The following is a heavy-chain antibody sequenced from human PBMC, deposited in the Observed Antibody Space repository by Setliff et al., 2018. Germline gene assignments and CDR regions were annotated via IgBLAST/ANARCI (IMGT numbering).Heavy chain of an antibody. D-gene: IGHD3-16*01. CDR1: GYSFTSYW. Sequence: GAAMKITCKGSGYSFTSYWIGWVRQMPGKGLEWMGIIDPGDSDTRYSPSFQGQVTISADKSISTAYLHLNSLKASETAMYYWAIPEWGVNAFDIWGQGTMVTVSS. J-gene: IGHJ3*02. V-gene: IGHV5-51*01. CDR2: IDPGDSDT. CDR3: AIPEWGVNAFDI.